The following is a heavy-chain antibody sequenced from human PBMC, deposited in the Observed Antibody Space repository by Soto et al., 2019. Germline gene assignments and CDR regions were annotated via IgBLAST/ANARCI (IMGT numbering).Heavy chain of an antibody. CDR1: GGTFSSYA. V-gene: IGHV1-69*06. Sequence: QVQLVQSGAEVKKPGSSVKVSCKASGGTFSSYAISWVRQAPGQGLEWMGGIIPIFGTANYAQKFQGRVTITADKSTSTAYMELSSMRSEDTAVYYCARDSDYYGSGTQGKYGMDVWGQGTTVTVSS. CDR2: IIPIFGTA. J-gene: IGHJ6*02. CDR3: ARDSDYYGSGTQGKYGMDV. D-gene: IGHD3-10*01.